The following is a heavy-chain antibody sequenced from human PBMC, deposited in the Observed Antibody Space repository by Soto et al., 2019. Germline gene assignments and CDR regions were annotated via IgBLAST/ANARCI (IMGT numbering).Heavy chain of an antibody. V-gene: IGHV1-18*01. J-gene: IGHJ2*01. CDR1: GYSFDTFG. Sequence: QVQVVQSGAEVKKPGASVKAACKASGYSFDTFGMSWVRQAPGQGLEWMGWISIEKGDTNSAQKFQDRVTMTTDTSTSTAYMELRSLTSADTAVYYCARCYCSVGSCFPCWHFDLWGRGTLVTVSS. CDR2: ISIEKGDT. CDR3: ARCYCSVGSCFPCWHFDL. D-gene: IGHD2-15*01.